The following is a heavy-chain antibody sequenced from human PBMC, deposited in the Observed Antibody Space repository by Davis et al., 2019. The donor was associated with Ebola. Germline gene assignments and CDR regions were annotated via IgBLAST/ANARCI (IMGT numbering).Heavy chain of an antibody. J-gene: IGHJ4*02. CDR3: ARTNGATTDY. CDR1: GGSISSSSYY. Sequence: PSETLSLTCTVSGGSISSSSYYWGWIRQPPGKGLEWIGSIYYSGSTYYNPSPKSRVTISVDTSKNQFSLKLSSVTAADTAVYYCARTNGATTDYWGQGTLVTVSS. V-gene: IGHV4-39*07. CDR2: IYYSGST. D-gene: IGHD1-26*01.